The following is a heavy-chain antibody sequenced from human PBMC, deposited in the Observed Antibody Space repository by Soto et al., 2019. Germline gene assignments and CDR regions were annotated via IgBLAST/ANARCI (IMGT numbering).Heavy chain of an antibody. Sequence: GGSLRLSCAASGFTFSSYGMHWVRQAPGKGLEWVAVISYDGSNKYYADSVKGRFTISRDNSKNTLYLQMNSLRAEDTAVYYCAKDLLFTTVTTLFDYWGQGTLVTVSS. CDR2: ISYDGSNK. J-gene: IGHJ4*02. D-gene: IGHD4-17*01. V-gene: IGHV3-30*18. CDR3: AKDLLFTTVTTLFDY. CDR1: GFTFSSYG.